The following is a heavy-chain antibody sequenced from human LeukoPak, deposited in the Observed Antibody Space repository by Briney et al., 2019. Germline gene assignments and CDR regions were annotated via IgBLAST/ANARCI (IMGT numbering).Heavy chain of an antibody. D-gene: IGHD3-22*01. V-gene: IGHV4-61*10. CDR1: GGSISSGAYY. Sequence: SETLSLTCTVSGGSISSGAYYWSWIRQPAGKGLEWIGYVYYSGSTNYNPSLKSRVTISVDTSKNQFSLKLSSVTAADTAVYYCARDIYDSSGYYIDYWGQGTLVTVSS. CDR2: VYYSGST. J-gene: IGHJ4*02. CDR3: ARDIYDSSGYYIDY.